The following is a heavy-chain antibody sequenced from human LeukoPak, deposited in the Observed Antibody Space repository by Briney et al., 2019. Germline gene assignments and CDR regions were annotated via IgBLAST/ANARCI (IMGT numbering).Heavy chain of an antibody. V-gene: IGHV3-11*05. Sequence: PGGTLRLSRAGSGFIFCDFYMNWIRQAPGKGLEWLAYFSPSGSYTTYGDSVKGRFVISRDNTKNSVSLQMDSLRAEDTAVYFCAGDQVSAVFDYWGQGARVTV. CDR2: FSPSGSYT. CDR3: AGDQVSAVFDY. D-gene: IGHD5/OR15-5a*01. J-gene: IGHJ4*02. CDR1: GFIFCDFY.